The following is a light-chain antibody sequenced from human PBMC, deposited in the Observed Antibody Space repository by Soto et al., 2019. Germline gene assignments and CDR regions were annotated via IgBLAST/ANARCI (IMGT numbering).Light chain of an antibody. V-gene: IGKV1-5*01. CDR1: QSISSW. CDR2: DAS. Sequence: DIQLTQSPATLSLSVGDRATLSCRASQSISSWFAWYHQKPGKAPKLLIYDASSWESGVPSRFSGSGSGTDFTLTMPDLQPDDYAPYYCQQYGTFGQGTKVEIK. J-gene: IGKJ1*01. CDR3: QQYGT.